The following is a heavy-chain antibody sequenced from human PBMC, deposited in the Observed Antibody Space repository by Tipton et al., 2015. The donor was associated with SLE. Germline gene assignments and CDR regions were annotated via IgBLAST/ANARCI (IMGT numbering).Heavy chain of an antibody. D-gene: IGHD2-2*01. Sequence: LRLSCFVSGDSITSDIYYWGWIRQPPGKGLEWIGSVYDSGTTHYNPSLKSRVTMSVDTSKTQFSLKLTFVSAADTAIYYCARMGLCTTTTCNESAFDVWGQGSMVTVSS. CDR3: ARMGLCTTTTCNESAFDV. CDR2: VYDSGTT. J-gene: IGHJ3*01. CDR1: GDSITSDIYY. V-gene: IGHV4-39*07.